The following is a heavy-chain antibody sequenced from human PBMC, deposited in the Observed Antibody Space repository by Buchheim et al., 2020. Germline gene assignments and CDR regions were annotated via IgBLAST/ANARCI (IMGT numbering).Heavy chain of an antibody. J-gene: IGHJ4*02. V-gene: IGHV5-51*01. CDR1: GYAFATYS. Sequence: EVYLVQYGAEMKKPGESLKISCKGSGYAFATYSIAWVRQMPGKGLEWMGVVYPGDSHTTYSPSFQGQVTISADKSINTAYLHWSSLKASDTAMYYCARNKSGKGDRYFDYWGQGTL. D-gene: IGHD1/OR15-1a*01. CDR3: ARNKSGKGDRYFDY. CDR2: VYPGDSHT.